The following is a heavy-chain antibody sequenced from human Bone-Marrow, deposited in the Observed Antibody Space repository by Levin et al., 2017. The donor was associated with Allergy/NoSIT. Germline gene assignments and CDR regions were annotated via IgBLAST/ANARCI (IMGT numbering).Heavy chain of an antibody. J-gene: IGHJ5*02. Sequence: ASVKVSCKASGSTFSTYDINWVRQASGQGLEWLGWMNFNSGNSGYAQKFQGRVTMTRDTSINTAYMELSSLMSDDTAVYFCARVDGASWFGPWGQGTLVTVSS. V-gene: IGHV1-8*01. CDR3: ARVDGASWFGP. D-gene: IGHD3-16*01. CDR1: GSTFSTYD. CDR2: MNFNSGNS.